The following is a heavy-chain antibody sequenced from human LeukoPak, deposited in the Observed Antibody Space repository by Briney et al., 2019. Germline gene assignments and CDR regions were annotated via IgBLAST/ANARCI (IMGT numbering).Heavy chain of an antibody. V-gene: IGHV3-11*01. D-gene: IGHD3-22*01. CDR3: ARVSNDSSGSLFDY. CDR2: ITSSGSTI. J-gene: IGHJ4*02. CDR1: GFAFSDYY. Sequence: GGSVRLSCAASGFAFSDYYMSWIRHAPGKGLEWVSYITSSGSTIYYADSVKGRFTISRDNAKNSLYLQMNSLRAEDTAVYYCARVSNDSSGSLFDYWGQGTLVTVSS.